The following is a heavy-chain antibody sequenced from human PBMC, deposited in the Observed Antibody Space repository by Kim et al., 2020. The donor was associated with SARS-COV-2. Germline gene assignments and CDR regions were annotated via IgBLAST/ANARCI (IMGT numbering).Heavy chain of an antibody. CDR3: ARDSYYYGSGGMDV. J-gene: IGHJ6*02. D-gene: IGHD3-10*01. V-gene: IGHV3-11*01. Sequence: SVKGRTTISTGNAKTSLYLQMNSLRAEDTAVYYCARDSYYYGSGGMDVWGQGTTVTVSS.